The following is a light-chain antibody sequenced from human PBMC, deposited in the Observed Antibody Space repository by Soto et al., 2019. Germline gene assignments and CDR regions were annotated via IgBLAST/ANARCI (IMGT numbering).Light chain of an antibody. Sequence: AIRMTQSPSSFSASTGDRVTITCRASQGISSYLAWYQQKPGKAPKLLIYAASTLQSGVPSRFSGSGSGTDFTLTISCLQSEDLATYYCQQYDSYSYTFGQGTKLEIK. CDR2: AAS. CDR1: QGISSY. CDR3: QQYDSYSYT. V-gene: IGKV1-8*01. J-gene: IGKJ2*01.